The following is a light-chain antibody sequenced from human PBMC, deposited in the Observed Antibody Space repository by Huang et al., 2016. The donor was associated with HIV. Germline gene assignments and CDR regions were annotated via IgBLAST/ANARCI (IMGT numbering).Light chain of an antibody. J-gene: IGKJ4*01. CDR1: QSVGGN. CDR3: QQYNNWHLT. V-gene: IGKV3-15*01. Sequence: IVMTQTPATLPVAPGGRATLSCRASQSVGGNMAWYQQKPGQAPRLIIYGATTRAAGVPARFSGSGAGTDFPLTIYNLQSEDFAVYYCQQYNNWHLTFGGGTTV. CDR2: GAT.